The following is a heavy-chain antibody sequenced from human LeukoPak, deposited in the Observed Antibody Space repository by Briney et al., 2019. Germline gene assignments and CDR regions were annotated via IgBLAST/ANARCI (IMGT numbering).Heavy chain of an antibody. V-gene: IGHV4-59*08. D-gene: IGHD6-19*01. J-gene: IGHJ4*02. Sequence: SGTLSLTCTVSGGTINTYYWSWIRQPPGKGLEWIGHISYSGTTKYNASLMSRVTISVDTPKNQFSLKLRSVTAADTAVYYCASLYSSALYALVGWGQGTLVTVSS. CDR2: ISYSGTT. CDR1: GGTINTYY. CDR3: ASLYSSALYALVG.